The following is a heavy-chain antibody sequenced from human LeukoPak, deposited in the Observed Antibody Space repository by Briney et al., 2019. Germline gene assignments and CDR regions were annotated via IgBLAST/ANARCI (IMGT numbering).Heavy chain of an antibody. V-gene: IGHV4-59*11. CDR2: IYHSGST. CDR3: AGNRGWYMYDQ. Sequence: SETLSLTCTVSGDSINSHHWSWIRQPPGKGLEWIGYIYHSGSTNYNPSLKSRVTISLDTSMNQFSLKLSSVTAADTAVYYCAGNRGWYMYDQWGQGTLVTVSS. CDR1: GDSINSHH. D-gene: IGHD6-19*01. J-gene: IGHJ5*02.